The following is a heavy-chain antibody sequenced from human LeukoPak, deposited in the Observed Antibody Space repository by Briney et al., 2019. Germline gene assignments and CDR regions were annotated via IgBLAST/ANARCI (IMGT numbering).Heavy chain of an antibody. J-gene: IGHJ4*02. CDR3: ARVRVGATQVDY. V-gene: IGHV4-34*01. CDR2: INHSGST. D-gene: IGHD1-26*01. Sequence: SETLSLTCAVYGGSFSGYYWSWVRQPPGKGLEWIGEINHSGSTNYNPSLKSRVTISVDTSKNQFSLKLSSVTAADTAVYYCARVRVGATQVDYWGQGTLVTVSS. CDR1: GGSFSGYY.